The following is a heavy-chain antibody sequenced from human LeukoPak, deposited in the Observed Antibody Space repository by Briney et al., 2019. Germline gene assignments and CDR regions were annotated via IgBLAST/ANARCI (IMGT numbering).Heavy chain of an antibody. CDR1: GFXXXXYG. CDR2: ISYDGSNK. Sequence: SGFXXXXYGMHWVRQAPGKGLEWVAVISYDGSNKYYADSVKGRFTISGDNSKNTLYLQMNSLRAEDTAVYYCVGYSSGWYRYERHYFDYWGQGTLVTVSS. CDR3: VGYSSGWYRYERHYFDY. J-gene: IGHJ4*02. V-gene: IGHV3-30*03. D-gene: IGHD6-19*01.